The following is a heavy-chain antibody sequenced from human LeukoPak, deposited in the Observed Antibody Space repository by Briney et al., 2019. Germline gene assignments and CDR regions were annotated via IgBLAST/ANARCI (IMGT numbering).Heavy chain of an antibody. CDR2: ISYDGSNK. D-gene: IGHD3-10*01. CDR1: GFTFSSYG. V-gene: IGHV3-30*18. Sequence: GRSLRLSCAASGFTFSSYGMHWVRQAPGKGLEWVAVISYDGSNKYYADSVKGRFTISRDNSKNTLYLQMNSLRAEDTAVYYCAKGWGAYYYGSGSYGGMDVWGQGTTVTVSS. CDR3: AKGWGAYYYGSGSYGGMDV. J-gene: IGHJ6*02.